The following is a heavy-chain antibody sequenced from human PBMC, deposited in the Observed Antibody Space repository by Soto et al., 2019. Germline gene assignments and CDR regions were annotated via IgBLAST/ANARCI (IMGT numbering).Heavy chain of an antibody. D-gene: IGHD3-16*01. CDR2: ISAYNGNT. Sequence: QVHLVQSGGEVQKPGASVKISFKTSGYTFSSFGVTWVRQAPGQGLEWMGWISAYNGNTKYARNPQDRVTLTTDTSTTTVHMELRNLRSDDTATYFCARDYTSSWGQLDYWGQGIPVTVSS. CDR3: ARDYTSSWGQLDY. V-gene: IGHV1-18*01. J-gene: IGHJ4*02. CDR1: GYTFSSFG.